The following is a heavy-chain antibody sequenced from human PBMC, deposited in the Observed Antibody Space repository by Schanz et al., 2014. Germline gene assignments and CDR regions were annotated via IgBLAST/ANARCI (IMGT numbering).Heavy chain of an antibody. Sequence: EVQLVESGGGLVQPGGSLRLSCAASGFSVGNKYMNWVRQAPGKGLEWVSFIYIGGNTYYADSVKGRFTISRDKSKNTVYIQMNSLRAEDTDVYYCARVKGGFDYWGQGTLVTVSS. J-gene: IGHJ4*02. V-gene: IGHV3-66*01. CDR2: IYIGGNT. D-gene: IGHD3-16*01. CDR1: GFSVGNKY. CDR3: ARVKGGFDY.